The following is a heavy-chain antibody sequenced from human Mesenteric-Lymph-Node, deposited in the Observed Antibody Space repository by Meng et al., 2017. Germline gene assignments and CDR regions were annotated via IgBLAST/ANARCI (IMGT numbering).Heavy chain of an antibody. CDR1: GYTFTKYA. CDR3: ARGNHCSSTSCPPDC. J-gene: IGHJ4*02. V-gene: IGHV7-4-1*02. CDR2: INTDTGNP. Sequence: QLQRVQSGSELKKPGASVKVSCKASGYTFTKYAVNWVRQAPGQGLEWMGWINTDTGNPTYAQGFTGRFVFSSDTSVSTAYLQISSLKAEDTAVYYCARGNHCSSTSCPPDCWGQGTLVTVSS. D-gene: IGHD2-2*01.